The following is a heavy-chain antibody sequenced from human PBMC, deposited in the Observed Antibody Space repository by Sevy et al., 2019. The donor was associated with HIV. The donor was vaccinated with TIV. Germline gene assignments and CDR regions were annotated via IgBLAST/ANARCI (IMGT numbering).Heavy chain of an antibody. CDR3: ARGRHMDV. CDR2: INKDGSQK. V-gene: IGHV3-7*03. CDR1: GYSFSSYA. Sequence: GGSLRLSCVVSGYSFSSYAISWVRQAPGKGLEWVANINKDGSQKYYVDSVKGRFTISRDNADNSLYLQMNSLRAEDTAVYYCARGRHMDVWGKGITVTVSS. J-gene: IGHJ6*04.